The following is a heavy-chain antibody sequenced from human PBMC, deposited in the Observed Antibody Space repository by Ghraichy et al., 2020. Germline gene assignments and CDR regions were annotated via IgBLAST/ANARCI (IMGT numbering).Heavy chain of an antibody. CDR2: MSYIGST. CDR3: ARFLSGLDSGDS. CDR1: GSSVGSHY. J-gene: IGHJ4*02. Sequence: SETLSLTCTVSGSSVGSHYWSWIQQPPGKGLEWIGDMSYIGSTNYNPSLKSRLTISLDTSKNQFSLRLTSVTAADTAVYYCARFLSGLDSGDSWGQGILVTVSS. D-gene: IGHD5-12*01. V-gene: IGHV4-59*02.